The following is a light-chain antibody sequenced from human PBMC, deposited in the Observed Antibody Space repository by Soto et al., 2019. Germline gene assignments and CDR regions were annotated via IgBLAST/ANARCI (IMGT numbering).Light chain of an antibody. CDR1: RSNIGSTT. CDR3: ATWDDSLNGVV. J-gene: IGLJ2*01. V-gene: IGLV1-44*01. Sequence: QSVPAQPPSASGTPGQRVTISCSGSRSNIGSTTVNWYQQLPGTAPKVVIYGTDQRPSGVPDRFSGSKSDTSASLAISGLQSEDEAVYYCATWDDSLNGVVFGGGTKLTVL. CDR2: GTD.